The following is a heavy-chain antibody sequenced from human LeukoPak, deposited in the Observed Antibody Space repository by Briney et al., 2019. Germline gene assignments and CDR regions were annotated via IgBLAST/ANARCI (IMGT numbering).Heavy chain of an antibody. CDR1: GYTFTSYD. Sequence: GASEKVSCKASGYTFTSYDINWVRQATGQGLEGMGWMNPNRGNTGHAQKFQGRVTITRNTSISPAYTELGSLESRDTGCDYLSEGTWNCGGDCYSDQFDYWGQGTLVTVSS. J-gene: IGHJ4*02. V-gene: IGHV1-8*03. D-gene: IGHD2-21*02. CDR2: MNPNRGNT. CDR3: SEGTWNCGGDCYSDQFDY.